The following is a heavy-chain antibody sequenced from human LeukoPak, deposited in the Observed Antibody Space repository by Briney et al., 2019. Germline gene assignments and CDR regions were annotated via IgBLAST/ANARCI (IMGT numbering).Heavy chain of an antibody. CDR3: ASNLASSFHI. D-gene: IGHD3-10*01. CDR2: ISGSGGST. J-gene: IGHJ3*02. V-gene: IGHV3-23*01. CDR1: GFTFSSYG. Sequence: PGGSLRLSCAASGFTFSSYGMSWVRQAPGKGLEWVSAISGSGGSTYYADSVKGRFTISRDNAKNSLYLQMNSLRVEDTAIYYCASNLASSFHIWGQGKMVIVSS.